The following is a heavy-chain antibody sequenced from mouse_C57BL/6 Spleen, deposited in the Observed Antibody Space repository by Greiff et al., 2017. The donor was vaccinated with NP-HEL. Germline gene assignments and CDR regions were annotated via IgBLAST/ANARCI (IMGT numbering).Heavy chain of an antibody. CDR1: GYTFTHYE. D-gene: IGHD3-2*02. Sequence: VQLQESGAELVRPGASVTLSCKASGYTFTHYEMHWVKQTPVHGLEWIGAIDPETGGTAYNQKFKGKAILTADKSSSTAYMGLRSLTSEDSAVYCCTDYGEISGFLCGCWGHGGTLSVSS. V-gene: IGHV1-15*01. CDR2: IDPETGGT. CDR3: TDYGEISGFLCGC. J-gene: IGHJ2*01.